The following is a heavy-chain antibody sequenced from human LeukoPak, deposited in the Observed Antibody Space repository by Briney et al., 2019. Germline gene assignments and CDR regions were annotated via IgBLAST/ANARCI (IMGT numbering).Heavy chain of an antibody. CDR2: ISAYNGNT. Sequence: VASVTVSCKASGYTFTGYGISWVRQAPGQGLEWMGWISAYNGNTNYAQKLQGRVTMTTDTSTSTAYMELRSLRSDDTAVYYCARRAAAGTYYYYGMDVWGQGTTVTVSS. V-gene: IGHV1-18*01. CDR1: GYTFTGYG. CDR3: ARRAAAGTYYYYGMDV. D-gene: IGHD6-13*01. J-gene: IGHJ6*02.